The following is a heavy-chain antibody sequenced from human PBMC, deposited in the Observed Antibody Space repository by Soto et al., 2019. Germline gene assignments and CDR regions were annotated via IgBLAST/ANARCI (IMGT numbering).Heavy chain of an antibody. J-gene: IGHJ3*01. CDR3: GRGYCSSTSCSVGS. CDR2: ISWNSGSI. V-gene: IGHV3-9*01. Sequence: EVQLVESGGGLVQPGRSLRLSCAASGFTFDDYAMHWVRQAPGKGLEWVSGISWNSGSIGYVDSVKGRFTISRDNAKNSLYLQMNSLRAEDTALYYCGRGYCSSTSCSVGSWGQGTMVTVSS. CDR1: GFTFDDYA. D-gene: IGHD2-2*01.